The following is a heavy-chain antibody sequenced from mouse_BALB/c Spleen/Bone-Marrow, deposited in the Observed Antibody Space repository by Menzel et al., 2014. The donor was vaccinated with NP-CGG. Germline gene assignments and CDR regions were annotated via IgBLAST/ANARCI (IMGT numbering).Heavy chain of an antibody. CDR2: IRSKGNGYTT. J-gene: IGHJ2*01. V-gene: IGHV7-3*02. CDR3: ARDDYGFDY. Sequence: EVQLVGSGGGLVQPGGSLRLSCATSGFTFTDYYMSWVRQPPGKALEWLGFIRSKGNGYTTGYSASVKGRFTISRDNSQSILYLQMNTLRAEDSATYYCARDDYGFDYWGQGTTLTVSS. D-gene: IGHD1-1*01. CDR1: GFTFTDYY.